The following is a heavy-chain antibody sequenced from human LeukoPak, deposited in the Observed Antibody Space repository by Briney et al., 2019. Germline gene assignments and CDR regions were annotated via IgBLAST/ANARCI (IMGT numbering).Heavy chain of an antibody. Sequence: SETLSLTCTVSGGSISSYYWSWIRQPPGKGLEWIGYIYYSGSTNYNPSLKSRVTISVDTSKNQFSLKLSSVTAADTAVYYCARVGEYNWNTRGAPIIDYWGQGTLVTVSS. J-gene: IGHJ4*02. CDR1: GGSISSYY. CDR3: ARVGEYNWNTRGAPIIDY. D-gene: IGHD1/OR15-1a*01. V-gene: IGHV4-59*01. CDR2: IYYSGST.